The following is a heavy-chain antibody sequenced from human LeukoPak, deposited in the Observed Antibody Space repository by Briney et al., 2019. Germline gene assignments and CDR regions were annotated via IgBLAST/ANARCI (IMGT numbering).Heavy chain of an antibody. CDR2: IYTSGST. D-gene: IGHD5-12*01. CDR3: ARSGSGYLRYYFDY. J-gene: IGHJ4*02. CDR1: GGSISSGSYY. Sequence: QSSETLSLTCTVSGGSISSGSYYWSWIRQPAGKGLEWIGRIYTSGSTNYNPSLKSRVTISVDTSKNQFSLKLSSVTAADTAVYYCARSGSGYLRYYFDYWGQGTLVTVSS. V-gene: IGHV4-61*02.